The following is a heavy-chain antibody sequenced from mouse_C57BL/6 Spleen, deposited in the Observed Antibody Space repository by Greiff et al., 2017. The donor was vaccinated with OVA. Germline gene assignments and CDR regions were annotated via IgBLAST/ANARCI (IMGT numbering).Heavy chain of an antibody. D-gene: IGHD1-1*01. CDR3: TTGVYYYGSSSY. Sequence: EVQLQQSGAELVRPGASVKLSCTASGFNITGYYMHWVKQRPEQGLEWIGRIDPEDGDTEYAQKFQGKATLTADTSSTTAYLQLSSLTSEDAAVCYCTTGVYYYGSSSYWGQGTTLTVSS. V-gene: IGHV14-1*01. CDR1: GFNITGYY. CDR2: IDPEDGDT. J-gene: IGHJ2*01.